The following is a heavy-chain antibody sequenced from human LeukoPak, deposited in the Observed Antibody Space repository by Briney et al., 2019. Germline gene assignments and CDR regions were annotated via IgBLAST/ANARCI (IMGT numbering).Heavy chain of an antibody. D-gene: IGHD2-2*03. CDR2: IYYSGST. Sequence: SETLSLTCTVSGGSISGYFCSWIRQPPGKGLEWIGYIYYSGSTNYNPSLKSRVTISVDTSKNQFSLKLSSVTAADTAVYYCARNLGYCSSTSCSGMDVWGQGTTVTVSS. CDR3: ARNLGYCSSTSCSGMDV. CDR1: GGSISGYF. V-gene: IGHV4-59*01. J-gene: IGHJ6*02.